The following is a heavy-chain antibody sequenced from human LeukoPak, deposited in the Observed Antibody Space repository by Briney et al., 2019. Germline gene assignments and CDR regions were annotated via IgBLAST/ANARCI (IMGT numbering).Heavy chain of an antibody. CDR3: ARLGYCSGGSCYPFDY. CDR2: INHSSST. V-gene: IGHV4-34*13. Sequence: INHSSSTNYNPSLKSRVSISVDTSKNQFSLKLSSVTAADTAVYYCARLGYCSGGSCYPFDYWGQGTLVTVSS. D-gene: IGHD2-15*01. J-gene: IGHJ4*02.